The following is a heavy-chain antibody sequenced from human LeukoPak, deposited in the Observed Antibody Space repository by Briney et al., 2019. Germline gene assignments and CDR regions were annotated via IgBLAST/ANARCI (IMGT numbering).Heavy chain of an antibody. D-gene: IGHD2-2*01. J-gene: IGHJ4*02. CDR3: AKNYSRGFDY. Sequence: PGRSLRLSCAASGFTFSSYAMHWVRQAPGKGLEWVAFISYDGSNKYYADSVKGRFTIARDNSKNTLYLQMNSLRPEDTSMYYCAKNYSRGFDYWGQGTLVTVSS. CDR2: ISYDGSNK. CDR1: GFTFSSYA. V-gene: IGHV3-30*18.